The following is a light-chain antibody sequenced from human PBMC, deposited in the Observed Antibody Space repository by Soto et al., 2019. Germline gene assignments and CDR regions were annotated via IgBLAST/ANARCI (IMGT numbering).Light chain of an antibody. Sequence: DIQMTQSPSTLSASVGDRVTITCRASQSISSWLAWYQQKPGKAPKLLIYKASSLESGVPSRFSGSGSGTEFTLTISSLLPDDFATYYCQQYRAYTFGQGTKLEIK. V-gene: IGKV1-5*03. CDR3: QQYRAYT. CDR1: QSISSW. J-gene: IGKJ2*01. CDR2: KAS.